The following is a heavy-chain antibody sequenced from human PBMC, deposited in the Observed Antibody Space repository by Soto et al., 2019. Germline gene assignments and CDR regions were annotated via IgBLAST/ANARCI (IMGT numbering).Heavy chain of an antibody. Sequence: QVQLVESGGGVVQPGRSLRLSCAASGFTFSSYGMHWVRQAPGKGLEWVAVISYDGSNKYYADSVKGRFTISRDNSKNTLNLQMNSLRAEDTAVYYCAKSGYRGGHYRWFDSWGQGTLVTVSS. J-gene: IGHJ5*01. CDR3: AKSGYRGGHYRWFDS. D-gene: IGHD3-16*02. V-gene: IGHV3-30*18. CDR2: ISYDGSNK. CDR1: GFTFSSYG.